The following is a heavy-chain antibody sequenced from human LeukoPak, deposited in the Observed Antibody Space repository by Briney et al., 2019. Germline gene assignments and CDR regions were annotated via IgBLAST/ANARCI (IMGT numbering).Heavy chain of an antibody. V-gene: IGHV4-39*07. CDR2: IYYSGST. Sequence: KPSETLSLTCTVSGGSISSSSYYWGWIRQPPGKGLEWIGSIYYSGSTYYNPSLKSRVTISVDTSKNQFSLKLSSVTAADTAVYYCASVPGYSSGIDYWGQGTLVTVSS. J-gene: IGHJ4*02. D-gene: IGHD6-19*01. CDR3: ASVPGYSSGIDY. CDR1: GGSISSSSYY.